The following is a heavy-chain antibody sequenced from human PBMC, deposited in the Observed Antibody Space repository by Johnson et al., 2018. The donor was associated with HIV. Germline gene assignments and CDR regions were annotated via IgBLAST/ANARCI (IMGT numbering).Heavy chain of an antibody. CDR2: ISSSRSTI. D-gene: IGHD3-22*01. CDR1: GFMFSDYY. CDR3: ASRYYDDNTYSDACDI. Sequence: QVQLVESGGGVVQPGMSLRLSCAASGFMFSDYYMSWIRQAPGKGLEWVSYISSSRSTIYYADSVKGRFTISRANAKNSLYLQMNSLRAEDTAVYYCASRYYDDNTYSDACDIWGQGTMFTVSS. V-gene: IGHV3-11*04. J-gene: IGHJ3*02.